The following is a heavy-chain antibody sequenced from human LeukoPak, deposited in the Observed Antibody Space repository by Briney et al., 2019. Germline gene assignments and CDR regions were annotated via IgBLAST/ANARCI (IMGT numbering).Heavy chain of an antibody. CDR2: TFYSGST. CDR3: VTQILLCHYF. J-gene: IGHJ4*02. Sequence: SETLSLTCTVSGDSISSSSHYWEWIRQPPGKGLEWIGSTFYSGSTYYNPSLKSRVTISVDMSKNQFSLKLRSVTAADTAVYYCVTQILLCHYFWGQGTLVTVSS. V-gene: IGHV4-39*01. D-gene: IGHD2/OR15-2a*01. CDR1: GDSISSSSHY.